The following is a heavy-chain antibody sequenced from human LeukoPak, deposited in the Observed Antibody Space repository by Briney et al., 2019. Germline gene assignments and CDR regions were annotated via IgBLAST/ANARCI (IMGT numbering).Heavy chain of an antibody. CDR2: ISAYNGNT. D-gene: IGHD3-22*01. CDR1: GFTFSSYW. CDR3: ARDIGFTMIVVVRNDY. Sequence: PGGSLRLSCAASGFTFSSYWMSWVRQGPGQGLEGMGCISAYNGNTNYAQKLQGRVTMTTDTSTSTAYMELRSLRSDDTAVYYCARDIGFTMIVVVRNDYWGQGTLVTVSS. J-gene: IGHJ4*02. V-gene: IGHV1-18*01.